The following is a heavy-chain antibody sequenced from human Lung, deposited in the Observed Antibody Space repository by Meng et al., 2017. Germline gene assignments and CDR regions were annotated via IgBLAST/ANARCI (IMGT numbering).Heavy chain of an antibody. Sequence: QLQLPPGRACLLNPSETLSLTCVVSGGCFSDYYWSWIRQPPGKWLGWIGEINHSGSTNYNPSRESRATIWVDTSQNSLFLKLRFGTVAYSAVYCCARGPTTMAHDFDYWGQGTLVTVSS. V-gene: IGHV4-34*01. D-gene: IGHD4-11*01. J-gene: IGHJ4*02. CDR1: GGCFSDYY. CDR3: ARGPTTMAHDFDY. CDR2: INHSGST.